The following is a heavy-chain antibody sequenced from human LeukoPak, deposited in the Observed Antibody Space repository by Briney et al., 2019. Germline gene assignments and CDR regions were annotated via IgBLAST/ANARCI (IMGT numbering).Heavy chain of an antibody. CDR3: AKSMWGPFDY. CDR2: VSGSAGST. Sequence: GGSLRLSCAASGFTFSSYAMSWVRQATGKGLEWVSAVSGSAGSTYYADSVKGRFTISRDNSKNTLYLQMNSLRAEDTAVYYCAKSMWGPFDYWGQGTLATVSS. V-gene: IGHV3-23*01. D-gene: IGHD7-27*01. J-gene: IGHJ4*02. CDR1: GFTFSSYA.